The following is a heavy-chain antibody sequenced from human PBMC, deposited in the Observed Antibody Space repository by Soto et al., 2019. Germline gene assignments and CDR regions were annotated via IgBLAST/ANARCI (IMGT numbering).Heavy chain of an antibody. CDR2: IIGIFGTA. Sequence: QVQLVQSGTEVKEPGSSVKVSCKASGGTFGSYSISWVRQAPGQGLEWMGGIIGIFGTANYAQKFQGRVTITADKSTSTAYMELSSLRSKDTAVYYCARQQGTAAANDYWGQGTLVTVSS. D-gene: IGHD6-13*01. J-gene: IGHJ4*02. CDR3: ARQQGTAAANDY. V-gene: IGHV1-69*06. CDR1: GGTFGSYS.